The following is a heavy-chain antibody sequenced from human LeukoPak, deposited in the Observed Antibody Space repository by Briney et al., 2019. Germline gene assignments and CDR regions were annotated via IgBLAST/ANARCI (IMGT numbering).Heavy chain of an antibody. V-gene: IGHV3-30*02. CDR2: IRYDGSNK. J-gene: IGHJ4*02. CDR3: AKDRSGSYNGEVDY. Sequence: PGGSLRLSCAASGFTFSSYGMHWVRQAPGKGLEWVAFIRYDGSNKYYADSVKGRFTISRDNSKNTLYLQMNSLRAEDTAVYYCAKDRSGSYNGEVDYWGQGTLVTVSS. CDR1: GFTFSSYG. D-gene: IGHD1-26*01.